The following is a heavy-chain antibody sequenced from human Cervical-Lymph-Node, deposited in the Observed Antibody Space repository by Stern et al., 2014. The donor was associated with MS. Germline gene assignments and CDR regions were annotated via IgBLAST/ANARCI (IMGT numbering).Heavy chain of an antibody. CDR2: IFPRDSET. CDR3: ARARFHDSSWHHFDD. D-gene: IGHD6-13*01. CDR1: GYRFTNLW. J-gene: IGHJ4*02. Sequence: EVQLVQSGAEVKKSGESLKISCSVSGYRFTNLWIGWVRQMPGKGLEWMGIIFPRDSETRYNPSFEGRVTISADKSISTAYLQWSSLRASDTATYYCARARFHDSSWHHFDDWGQGTLVTVSS. V-gene: IGHV5-51*01.